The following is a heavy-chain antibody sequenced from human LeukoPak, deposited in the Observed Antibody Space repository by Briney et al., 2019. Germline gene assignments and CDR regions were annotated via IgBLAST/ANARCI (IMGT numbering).Heavy chain of an antibody. J-gene: IGHJ5*02. CDR2: IRCDGSNK. CDR3: AKEPRPNIVGATTFDP. Sequence: GGSLRLSCAASGFTFSSYGMHWVRQAPGKGLEWVAFIRCDGSNKYYADSVKGRFTISRDNSKNTLYLQMNSLRAEDTAVYYCAKEPRPNIVGATTFDPWGQGTLVTVSS. CDR1: GFTFSSYG. V-gene: IGHV3-30*02. D-gene: IGHD1-26*01.